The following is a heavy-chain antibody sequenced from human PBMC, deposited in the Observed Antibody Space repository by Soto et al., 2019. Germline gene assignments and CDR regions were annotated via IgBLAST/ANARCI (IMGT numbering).Heavy chain of an antibody. CDR2: ISYSGTT. Sequence: TLSLTCTVSGGSITSGDYYWSWIRQPPGKGLEWLGYISYSGTTDYNASLKSRITISVDTSKNHFSLKLSSVTAADTAVYYFARDLYCSANSCYSGWFDPWGQGTLVTVSS. CDR1: GGSITSGDYY. J-gene: IGHJ5*02. D-gene: IGHD2-15*01. V-gene: IGHV4-30-4*01. CDR3: ARDLYCSANSCYSGWFDP.